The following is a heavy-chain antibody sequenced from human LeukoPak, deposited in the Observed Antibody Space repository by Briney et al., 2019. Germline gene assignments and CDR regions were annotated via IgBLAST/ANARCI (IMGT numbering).Heavy chain of an antibody. CDR1: GFTFRNYW. CDR3: ARDITPPGLFWDS. CDR2: INQDGSEK. D-gene: IGHD6-13*01. V-gene: IGHV3-7*05. J-gene: IGHJ4*02. Sequence: GGSLRLSCAASGFTFRNYWMSWVRQAPGKGLEWVANINQDGSEKYFVDSVKGRFTISRDNAKNSLYLQMNSLRAEDTALYYCARDITPPGLFWDSWGQGNLVTVSS.